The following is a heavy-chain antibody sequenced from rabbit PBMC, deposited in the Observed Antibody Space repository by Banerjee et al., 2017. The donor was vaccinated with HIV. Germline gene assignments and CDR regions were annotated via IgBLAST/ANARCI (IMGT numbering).Heavy chain of an antibody. J-gene: IGHJ4*01. V-gene: IGHV1S40*01. CDR2: IYTGTTTT. CDR3: ARNAGSIYSYFNL. Sequence: GKGLEWIGCIYTGTTTTYYANWAKGRFTISRTSSTTVTLQMTSLTAADTATYFCARNAGSIYSYFNLWGPGTLVTVS. D-gene: IGHD8-1*01.